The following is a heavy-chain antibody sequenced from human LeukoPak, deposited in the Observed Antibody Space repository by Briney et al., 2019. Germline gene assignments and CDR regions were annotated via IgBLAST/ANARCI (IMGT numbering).Heavy chain of an antibody. CDR3: AREWTRTGPFDY. Sequence: GGSLRLSCAASGFTFRSYGLHWVRRAPGKGLEWVALIWNDGSNKYYADSVKGRSIISRDNSKNTLYLQMNSLRAEDTAIYYCAREWTRTGPFDYWGRGTLVTVSS. V-gene: IGHV3-33*01. CDR1: GFTFRSYG. D-gene: IGHD3/OR15-3a*01. CDR2: IWNDGSNK. J-gene: IGHJ4*02.